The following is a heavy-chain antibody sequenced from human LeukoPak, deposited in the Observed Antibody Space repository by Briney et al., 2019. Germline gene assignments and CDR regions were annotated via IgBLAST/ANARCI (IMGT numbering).Heavy chain of an antibody. J-gene: IGHJ4*02. V-gene: IGHV4-38-2*02. Sequence: SETLSLTCTVSGYSISSGYYWGCRRQPPGKGLEWIGSIYHSGSTYYNPFLKRRVTISVDTSKNQFSLKLSSVTAADTAVYYCARDRKGADYYGTGSPFDYWGQGTLVTVSS. CDR2: IYHSGST. CDR3: ARDRKGADYYGTGSPFDY. CDR1: GYSISSGYY. D-gene: IGHD3-10*01.